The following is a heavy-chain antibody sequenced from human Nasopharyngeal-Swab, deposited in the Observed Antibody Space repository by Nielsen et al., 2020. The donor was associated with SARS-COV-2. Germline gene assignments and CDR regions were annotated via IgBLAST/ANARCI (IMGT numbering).Heavy chain of an antibody. CDR2: ISSSSSYI. CDR3: ARAGYSSSWYAQTLDY. J-gene: IGHJ4*02. D-gene: IGHD6-13*01. CDR1: GFTFSSYS. Sequence: GGSLRLSCAASGFTFSSYSMNWVRQAPGKGLEWVSSISSSSSYIYYADSVKGRFTISRDNAKNTLYLQMNSLRAEDTAVYYCARAGYSSSWYAQTLDYWGQGTLVTVSS. V-gene: IGHV3-21*01.